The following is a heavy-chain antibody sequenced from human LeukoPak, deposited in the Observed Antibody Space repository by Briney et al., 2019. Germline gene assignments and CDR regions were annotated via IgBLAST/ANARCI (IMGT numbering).Heavy chain of an antibody. CDR3: ARQGFWSGYYTLDY. V-gene: IGHV4-59*08. Sequence: KPSETLSLTCTVSGGSITTHWRSWIRQPPGKGLEWIGFAYYSGSTNYNPSLKSRVTISVDTSKNQFSLKLTFVTAADTAVYYCARQGFWSGYYTLDYWGQGTLVTVSS. CDR1: GGSITTHW. D-gene: IGHD3-3*01. J-gene: IGHJ4*02. CDR2: AYYSGST.